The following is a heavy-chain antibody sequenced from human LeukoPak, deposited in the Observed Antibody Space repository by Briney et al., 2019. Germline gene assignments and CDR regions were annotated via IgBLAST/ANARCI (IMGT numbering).Heavy chain of an antibody. CDR1: GGFISSYY. Sequence: SETLSLTCTVSGGFISSYYWSWLRQPPGKGLEWIGYIYYSGSTNYNPSLKSRVTMSVDTSKNQFSLKLSSVTAADTAVYYCARLPMVRGVDLDYWGQGTLVTVSS. CDR2: IYYSGST. CDR3: ARLPMVRGVDLDY. V-gene: IGHV4-59*08. J-gene: IGHJ4*02. D-gene: IGHD3-10*01.